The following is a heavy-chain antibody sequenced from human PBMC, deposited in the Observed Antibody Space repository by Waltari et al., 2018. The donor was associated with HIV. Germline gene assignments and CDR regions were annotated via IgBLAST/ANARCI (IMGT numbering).Heavy chain of an antibody. CDR1: GYTFSSYD. CDR3: ARQYYYGSGSYDY. Sequence: QVQLVPSGAEVKKPGASVKVSSQASGYTFSSYDINWVRPATGQGLEWMGWMNPNSGNTGYAQKFQGRVTMTRNTSISTAYMELSSLRSEDTAVYYCARQYYYGSGSYDYWGQGTLVTVSS. CDR2: MNPNSGNT. D-gene: IGHD3-10*01. V-gene: IGHV1-8*01. J-gene: IGHJ4*02.